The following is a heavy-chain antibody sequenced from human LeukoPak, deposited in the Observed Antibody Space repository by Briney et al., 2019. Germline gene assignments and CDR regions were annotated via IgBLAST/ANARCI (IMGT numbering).Heavy chain of an antibody. CDR2: ISGSGGST. CDR1: GFTFSSYA. V-gene: IGHV3-23*01. J-gene: IGHJ4*02. D-gene: IGHD3-3*01. CDR3: AKDKSDFWSGRPLFDY. Sequence: GGSLRLSCAASGFTFSSYAMSWVRQAPGKGLEWVSGISGSGGSTYYADSVKGRFTISRDNSKNTLYLQMNSLRAEDTALYYCAKDKSDFWSGRPLFDYWGQGTLVTVSS.